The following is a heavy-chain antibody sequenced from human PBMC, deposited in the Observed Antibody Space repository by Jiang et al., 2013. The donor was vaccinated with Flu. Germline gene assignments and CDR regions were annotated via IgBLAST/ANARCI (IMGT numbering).Heavy chain of an antibody. V-gene: IGHV5-51*01. CDR1: GYTFTSYW. CDR3: ARPEGYSYGQEGFDY. J-gene: IGHJ4*02. D-gene: IGHD5-18*01. CDR2: IYPGDSDT. Sequence: SLKISCKGSGYTFTSYWIAWVRQMPGKGLEWMGIIYPGDSDTRYSPSFQGQVTISADKSVTTAYLQWSSLKASDAAMYYCARPEGYSYGQEGFDYWGQGTLVTVSS.